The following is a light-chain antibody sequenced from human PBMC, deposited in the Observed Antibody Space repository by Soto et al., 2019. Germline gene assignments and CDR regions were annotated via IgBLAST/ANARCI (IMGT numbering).Light chain of an antibody. CDR3: LQYNNWPPWT. J-gene: IGKJ1*01. CDR1: QSVSSN. V-gene: IGKV3-15*01. CDR2: GAS. Sequence: EIVMTQSPATLSVSPGERATLSCTASQSVSSNLAWYQQKPGQAPRLLIYGASTRATGIPARFSGSGSGTEFTLTISSLQSEDFADYYCLQYNNWPPWTFGQGTKVEIK.